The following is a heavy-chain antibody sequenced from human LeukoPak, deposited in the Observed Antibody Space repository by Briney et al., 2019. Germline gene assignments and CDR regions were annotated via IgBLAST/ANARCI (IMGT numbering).Heavy chain of an antibody. V-gene: IGHV4-59*01. Sequence: SETLSLTCTVSGGSISSYYWSWIRQPPGKGLEWIGYIYYSGSTNYNPSLKSRVTISVDTSKNQFSLKLSSVTAADTAVYYCARGPYRITMVRGVRAEYFQHWGQGTLVTVSS. CDR1: GGSISSYY. CDR2: IYYSGST. D-gene: IGHD3-10*01. CDR3: ARGPYRITMVRGVRAEYFQH. J-gene: IGHJ1*01.